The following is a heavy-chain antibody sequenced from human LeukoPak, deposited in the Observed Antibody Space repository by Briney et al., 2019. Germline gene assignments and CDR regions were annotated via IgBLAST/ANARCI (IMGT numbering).Heavy chain of an antibody. V-gene: IGHV3-9*01. J-gene: IGHJ5*02. CDR1: GFIFNNYA. D-gene: IGHD6-6*01. Sequence: PGGSLRLSCAGSGFIFNNYAMHWVRQPPGKGLEWVSGISWNSGSIDYADSVKGRFTISRDNAKNSLYLQMNSLRAEDTAVYYCAKDLEYSSSSSLGDWFDPWGQGTLVTVSS. CDR2: ISWNSGSI. CDR3: AKDLEYSSSSSLGDWFDP.